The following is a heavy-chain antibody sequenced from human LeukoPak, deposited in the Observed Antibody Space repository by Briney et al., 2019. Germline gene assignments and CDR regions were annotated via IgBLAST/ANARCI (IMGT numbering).Heavy chain of an antibody. Sequence: GGSLRLSCAASGFTFSSYSMNWVRQAPGKGLEWVGRIKSKTDGGTTDYAAPVKGRFTISRDDSKNTLYLQMNSLKTEDTAVYYCTTGQDYYDSSGFDYWGQGTLVTVSS. CDR3: TTGQDYYDSSGFDY. J-gene: IGHJ4*02. CDR2: IKSKTDGGTT. V-gene: IGHV3-15*01. CDR1: GFTFSSYS. D-gene: IGHD3-22*01.